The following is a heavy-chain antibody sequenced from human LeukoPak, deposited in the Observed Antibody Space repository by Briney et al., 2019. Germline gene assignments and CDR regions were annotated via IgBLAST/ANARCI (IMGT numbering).Heavy chain of an antibody. CDR3: ARAVCSGGSCYDDY. V-gene: IGHV4-59*01. D-gene: IGHD2-15*01. CDR2: IYYSGST. J-gene: IGHJ4*02. CDR1: GGSISSYY. Sequence: SETLSLTCTVSGGSISSYYWSWIRQPPGKGLEWIGYIYYSGSTNYNPSLKSRVTISVDTSKNQSSLKLSSVTAADTAVYYCARAVCSGGSCYDDYWGQGTLVTVSS.